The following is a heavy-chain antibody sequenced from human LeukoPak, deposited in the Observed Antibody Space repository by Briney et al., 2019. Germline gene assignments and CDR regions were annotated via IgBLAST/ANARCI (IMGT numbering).Heavy chain of an antibody. Sequence: GGSLRLSCAASGFTFRNYGMSWVRQAPGKGLEWVSAISGSGGSTYNADSVKGRFTISRDNSKNTLYLQMNSLRAEDTAVYYCAKRGYCRGGTCFSHDAFDIWGQGTMVTVSS. V-gene: IGHV3-23*01. CDR3: AKRGYCRGGTCFSHDAFDI. D-gene: IGHD2-15*01. CDR1: GFTFRNYG. J-gene: IGHJ3*02. CDR2: ISGSGGST.